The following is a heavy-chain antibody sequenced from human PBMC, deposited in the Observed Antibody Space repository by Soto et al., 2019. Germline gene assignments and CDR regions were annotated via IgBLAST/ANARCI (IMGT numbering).Heavy chain of an antibody. CDR3: ARDLLMGHYYGMDV. D-gene: IGHD2-8*01. CDR2: MSNDGSNK. J-gene: IGHJ6*02. V-gene: IGHV3-30-3*01. Sequence: QVQLVESGGGVVQPGRSLQLSCAASGFTFSSYTMHWVRQAPGKGLEWVAIMSNDGSNKHYADSVKGRFTISRDNSKNTLYLQMKSLRAEETAMYYCARDLLMGHYYGMDVWGQGTTVTVSS. CDR1: GFTFSSYT.